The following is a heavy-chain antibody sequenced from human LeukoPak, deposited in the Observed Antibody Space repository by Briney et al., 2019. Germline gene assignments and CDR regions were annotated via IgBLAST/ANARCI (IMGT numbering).Heavy chain of an antibody. CDR3: AARVGLYYYYMDV. CDR2: ISAYNGNA. J-gene: IGHJ6*03. D-gene: IGHD1-26*01. V-gene: IGHV1-18*01. Sequence: ASVKVSCKASGYTFTSYGISWVRQAPGQGLEWMGWISAYNGNANYAQKFQGRVTITADESTSTAYMELSSLRSEDTAVYYCAARVGLYYYYMDVWGKGTTVTISS. CDR1: GYTFTSYG.